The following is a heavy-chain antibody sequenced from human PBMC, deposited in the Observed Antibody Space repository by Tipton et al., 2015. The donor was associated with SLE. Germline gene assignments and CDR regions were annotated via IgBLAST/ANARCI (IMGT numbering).Heavy chain of an antibody. V-gene: IGHV4-31*03. Sequence: TLSLTCSVSGASISSDVYYWSWIRQLPGKGLEWIGYIYNTGNTYYNPSLKSRVTMSVDTSMNQFSLRVTSVTAADTAVYYCARDGPDTSGYYLDYWGQGILVTVSS. CDR1: GASISSDVYY. CDR3: ARDGPDTSGYYLDY. CDR2: IYNTGNT. J-gene: IGHJ4*02. D-gene: IGHD3-22*01.